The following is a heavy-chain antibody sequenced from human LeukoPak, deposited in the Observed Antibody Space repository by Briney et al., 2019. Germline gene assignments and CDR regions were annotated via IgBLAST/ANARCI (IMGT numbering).Heavy chain of an antibody. CDR1: GGSISSYY. CDR3: ARLVGGRVYSSGSGEPFDY. D-gene: IGHD1-26*01. CDR2: INHSGST. J-gene: IGHJ4*02. V-gene: IGHV4-34*01. Sequence: SETLSLTCTVSGGSISSYYWSWIRQPPGKGLEWIGEINHSGSTNYNPSLKSRVTISVDTSKNQFSLKLSSVTAADTAVYYCARLVGGRVYSSGSGEPFDYWGQGTLVTVSS.